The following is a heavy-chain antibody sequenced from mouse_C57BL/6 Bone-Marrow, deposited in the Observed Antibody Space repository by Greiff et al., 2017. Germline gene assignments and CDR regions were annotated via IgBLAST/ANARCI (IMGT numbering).Heavy chain of an antibody. V-gene: IGHV1-52*01. CDR2: IDPSDSET. D-gene: IGHD2-10*02. CDR1: GYTFTSYW. Sequence: VQLQQPGAELVRPGSSVKLSCKASGYTFTSYWMHWVKQRPIQGLEWIGNIDPSDSETHYNQKVKDKATLTVDKSSSTAYMQLSSLTSEDSAVYYWARGRYGNPYAMDYWGQGTSVTVSS. CDR3: ARGRYGNPYAMDY. J-gene: IGHJ4*01.